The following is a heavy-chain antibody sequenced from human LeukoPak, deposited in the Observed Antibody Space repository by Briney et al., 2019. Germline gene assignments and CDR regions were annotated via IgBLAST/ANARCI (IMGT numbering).Heavy chain of an antibody. D-gene: IGHD1-26*01. V-gene: IGHV3-23*01. CDR3: AKSRGSYWVPEFDY. Sequence: GGSLRLSCAASGFTFSNYAMSWVRQAPGKGLEWVSDISGSGDSTNYADSVKGRFTISRDNSKNTLYLQMNSLRAEDTAIYYYAKSRGSYWVPEFDYWGQGTLVTVSS. CDR2: ISGSGDST. J-gene: IGHJ4*02. CDR1: GFTFSNYA.